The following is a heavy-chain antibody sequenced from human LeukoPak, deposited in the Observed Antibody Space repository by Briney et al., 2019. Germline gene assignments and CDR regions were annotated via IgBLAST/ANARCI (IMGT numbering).Heavy chain of an antibody. CDR1: GYTFTGHY. D-gene: IGHD3-10*01. Sequence: ASVKVSCKASGYTFTGHYMNWVRQAPGQRLEWMGWINPVSGETHFAQKFQGRVTMTRDTSITTAYMELSRLRSDDTAVYYCASHFGNFDYWGQGTLVTVSS. J-gene: IGHJ4*02. CDR3: ASHFGNFDY. V-gene: IGHV1-2*02. CDR2: INPVSGET.